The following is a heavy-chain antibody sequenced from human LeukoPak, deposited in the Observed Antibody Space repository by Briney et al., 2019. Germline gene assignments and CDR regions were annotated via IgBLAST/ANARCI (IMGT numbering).Heavy chain of an antibody. CDR2: ISGSGGST. V-gene: IGHV3-23*01. J-gene: IGHJ5*02. D-gene: IGHD6-6*01. CDR3: AKDMENGPESIAARPFDP. Sequence: PGGSPRLSCAASGFTFSSYSMNWVRQAPGKGLEWVSAISGSGGSTYYADSVKGRFTISRDNSKNTLYLQMNSLRAEDTAVYYCAKDMENGPESIAARPFDPWGQGTLVTVSS. CDR1: GFTFSSYS.